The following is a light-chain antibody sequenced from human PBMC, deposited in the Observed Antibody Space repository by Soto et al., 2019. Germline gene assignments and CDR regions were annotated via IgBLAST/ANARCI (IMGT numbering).Light chain of an antibody. J-gene: IGLJ1*01. Sequence: QSALTQPRSASGSPGQSVTISCTGTSSDVGGYNYVSWYQQHPGRAPRLMIYEVNKRPSGVPDRFSGSKSGDTASLTVSGLQAEDEADYYCYSYAGSHNVFGTGTKLTVL. CDR2: EVN. CDR1: SSDVGGYNY. V-gene: IGLV2-8*01. CDR3: YSYAGSHNV.